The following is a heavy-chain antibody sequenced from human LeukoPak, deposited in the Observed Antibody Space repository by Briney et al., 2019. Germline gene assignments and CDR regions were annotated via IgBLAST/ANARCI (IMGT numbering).Heavy chain of an antibody. D-gene: IGHD3-10*01. CDR2: ICYSEST. CDR1: GGSFSSSSYY. CDR3: ARHYGSASYYSNWCDP. J-gene: IGHJ5*02. Sequence: SETLSLTCTVSGGSFSSSSYYWGWIRQPPGQGLEWIGSICYSESTYYNPSLKSRVTISVDPSTTPFSLKLSSVTAADTAVYHCARHYGSASYYSNWCDPWGQGTPGTLSS. V-gene: IGHV4-39*01.